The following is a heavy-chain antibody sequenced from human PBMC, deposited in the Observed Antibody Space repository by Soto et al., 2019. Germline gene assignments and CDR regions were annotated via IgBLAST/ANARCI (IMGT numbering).Heavy chain of an antibody. J-gene: IGHJ3*01. CDR1: GGSLTNYF. Sequence: QVQLQESDPGLVEPSETLSLTCTVSGGSLTNYFWTWIRQSPGKGLEWIAYIRYSGKTDYNPSLKSRVTISLDTPKNQFSLKLTSVTAADTAMYYCARFQYTVVTPFDLWGQGTMVIVSS. D-gene: IGHD2-21*02. CDR3: ARFQYTVVTPFDL. CDR2: IRYSGKT. V-gene: IGHV4-59*01.